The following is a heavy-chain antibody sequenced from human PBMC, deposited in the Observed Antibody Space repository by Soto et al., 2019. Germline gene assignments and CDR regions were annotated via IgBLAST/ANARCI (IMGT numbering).Heavy chain of an antibody. CDR3: ARDGPPRTFGGNSGWYFDL. CDR1: GLTVSTSY. Sequence: EVQLVETGGGLIQPGGSLRLSCAASGLTVSTSYMNWVRQAPGKGLEWVSVIYAGGNTYYADSVKGRFTISRDNSKNTLYLQINSLRAEDTAVYYCARDGPPRTFGGNSGWYFDLWGRGTLVTVSS. D-gene: IGHD2-21*02. J-gene: IGHJ2*01. V-gene: IGHV3-53*02. CDR2: IYAGGNT.